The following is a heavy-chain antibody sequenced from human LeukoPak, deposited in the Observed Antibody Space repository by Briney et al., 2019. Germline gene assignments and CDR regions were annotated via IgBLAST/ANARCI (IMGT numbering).Heavy chain of an antibody. D-gene: IGHD3-10*02. CDR3: ARVLPTDYYGMDV. J-gene: IGHJ6*02. Sequence: SETLSLTCTVSGGSISSYYWSWIRQSAGKGLEWIGRFYISGSTNYNPSLQSRVTMSVDTSKNQFSLKLSSVTAAYTAVYYCARVLPTDYYGMDVWGQGTTVTVSS. V-gene: IGHV4-4*07. CDR1: GGSISSYY. CDR2: FYISGST.